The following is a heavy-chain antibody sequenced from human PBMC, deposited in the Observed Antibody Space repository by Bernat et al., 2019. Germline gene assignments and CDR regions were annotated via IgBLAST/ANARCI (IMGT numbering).Heavy chain of an antibody. D-gene: IGHD6-13*01. J-gene: IGHJ6*03. CDR1: GGSFSGYY. V-gene: IGHV4-34*01. CDR3: ARGGIWYEYYYYYMDV. CDR2: INHSGST. Sequence: QVQLQQWGAGLLKPSETLSLTCAVYGGSFSGYYWSWIRQPPGKGLEWIGEINHSGSTNYNPSLKSRVTISVGTSNNQFSLKLSSVTAADTAVYYCARGGIWYEYYYYYMDVWGKGTTVTVSS.